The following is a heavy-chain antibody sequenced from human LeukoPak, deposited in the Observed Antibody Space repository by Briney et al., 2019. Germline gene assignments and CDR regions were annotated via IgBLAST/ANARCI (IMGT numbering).Heavy chain of an antibody. CDR3: ARDLGWLLLDY. J-gene: IGHJ4*02. V-gene: IGHV3-7*03. CDR2: MKGDGSEI. Sequence: GGSLRLSCAASGFIFSNYWMDWVRQVPGKGLEWVANMKGDGSEIYYVDSVKGRFTISRDNAKNSLYLQMNNLRAEDTAIYYYARDLGWLLLDYWGQGTLVTVSS. D-gene: IGHD2-15*01. CDR1: GFIFSNYW.